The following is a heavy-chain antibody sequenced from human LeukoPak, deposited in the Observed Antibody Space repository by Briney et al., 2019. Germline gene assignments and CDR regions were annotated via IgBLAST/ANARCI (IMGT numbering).Heavy chain of an antibody. D-gene: IGHD6-6*01. CDR2: IRYDGSNK. V-gene: IGHV3-30*02. J-gene: IGHJ4*02. CDR1: GFTFSSYG. Sequence: PGGSLRLSCAASGFTFSSYGMHWVRQAPGKGLEWVAFIRYDGSNKYYADSVKGRFTISRDNSKNTLYLHVNSLRAEDTAVYYCARDRASSSSPFDYWGQGTLVTVSS. CDR3: ARDRASSSSPFDY.